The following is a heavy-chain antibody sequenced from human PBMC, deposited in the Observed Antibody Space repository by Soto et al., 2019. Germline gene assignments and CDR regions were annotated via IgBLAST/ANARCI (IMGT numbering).Heavy chain of an antibody. D-gene: IGHD3-16*01. Sequence: SQTLSLTCAISGDSVSSNSAAWYWIRQSPSRGLEWLGRTYYRSKWYNDYAASVKSRITIYPDTSKNQFSLQLNSVTPEDTAVYYCARDLPGDLYGMDVWGQGTTVTVSS. CDR2: TYYRSKWYN. J-gene: IGHJ6*02. CDR1: GDSVSSNSAA. V-gene: IGHV6-1*01. CDR3: ARDLPGDLYGMDV.